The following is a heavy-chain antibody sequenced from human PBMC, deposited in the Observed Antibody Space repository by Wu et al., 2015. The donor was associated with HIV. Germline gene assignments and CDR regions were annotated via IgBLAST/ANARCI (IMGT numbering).Heavy chain of an antibody. J-gene: IGHJ3*02. V-gene: IGHV1-69*01. CDR2: TVPVFGTT. CDR1: GGTLSNHA. Sequence: QIHLEQSVAEVKKPGSSVKVSCKASGGTLSNHAVSWVRQAPGQGLEWMAGTVPVFGTTNYAQKFQGRVTITADESTSTAYMELSSLRSEDTAVYYCARDHAHWNDAGRGHAFDIWGQGTMVTVSS. CDR3: ARDHAHWNDAGRGHAFDI. D-gene: IGHD1-1*01.